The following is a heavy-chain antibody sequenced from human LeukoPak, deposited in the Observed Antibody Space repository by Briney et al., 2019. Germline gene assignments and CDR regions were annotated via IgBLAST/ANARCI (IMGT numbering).Heavy chain of an antibody. CDR2: IYPGDSDT. CDR1: GYSFTSYW. J-gene: IGHJ5*01. CDR3: AVDRTPAADKYNWFDP. V-gene: IGHV5-51*01. Sequence: GESLKISCKGSGYSFTSYWIGWVRQIPGKGLGWVGIIYPGDSDTRYSPSFQGQVTISADQSLSTAYLQWSSLKASDTAMYYCAVDRTPAADKYNWFDPWGQGTMVTVSS. D-gene: IGHD6-13*01.